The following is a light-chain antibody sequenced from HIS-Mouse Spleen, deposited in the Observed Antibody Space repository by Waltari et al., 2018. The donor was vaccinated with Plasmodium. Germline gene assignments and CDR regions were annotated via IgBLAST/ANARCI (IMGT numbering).Light chain of an antibody. CDR1: QGVSSN. CDR2: GAS. J-gene: IGKJ3*01. Sequence: EIVMTQSPATLSVSPGERATLSCRASQGVSSNLAWYQQKPGQAPRLLIYGASPRATGIPASFSGSGSGTEFTLTISGLQSEDFAVYYCQQYNNWSFTFGPGTKVDIK. V-gene: IGKV3-15*01. CDR3: QQYNNWSFT.